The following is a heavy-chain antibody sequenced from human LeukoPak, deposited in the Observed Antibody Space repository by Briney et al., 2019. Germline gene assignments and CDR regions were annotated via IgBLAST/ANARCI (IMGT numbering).Heavy chain of an antibody. V-gene: IGHV1-8*01. Sequence: GASVKVSCKASGNTFTTYEINWVRQATGQGLEWMGWMNPNSGNAGYAQKFQRRVTMTRNTSMSTAYMELNSLRSEDTAMYYCTRWYYDILTGYYSRFDSWGQGTLVTVSS. CDR3: TRWYYDILTGYYSRFDS. J-gene: IGHJ4*02. CDR2: MNPNSGNA. D-gene: IGHD3-9*01. CDR1: GNTFTTYE.